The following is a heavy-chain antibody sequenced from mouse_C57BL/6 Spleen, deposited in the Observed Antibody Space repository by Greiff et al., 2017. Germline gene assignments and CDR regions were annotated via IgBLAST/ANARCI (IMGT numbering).Heavy chain of an antibody. Sequence: VQLQQSGAELVKPGASVKLSCTASGFNIQDYYMHWVRQRTEQGLEWIERIDPEDVKTKYAPKFQGKATRTADPSSNTADLQLSSLTSEDTAVYYCAGSNLLDYWGQGTSGTVSS. V-gene: IGHV14-2*01. J-gene: IGHJ4*01. CDR3: AGSNLLDY. CDR1: GFNIQDYY. CDR2: IDPEDVKT. D-gene: IGHD2-5*01.